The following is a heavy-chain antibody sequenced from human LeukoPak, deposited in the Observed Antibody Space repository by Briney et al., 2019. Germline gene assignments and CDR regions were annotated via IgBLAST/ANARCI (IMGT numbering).Heavy chain of an antibody. Sequence: GRSLRLSCAASGFTFSSHAMHWVRQAPGKGLEWVAVISSDGGNNYSADSEKGRFTISRDNSKNTLYLQMNSLRGEDTAVYYCARKPDYGDYGDYWGQGTLVTVSS. V-gene: IGHV3-30*04. D-gene: IGHD4-17*01. CDR1: GFTFSSHA. J-gene: IGHJ4*02. CDR3: ARKPDYGDYGDY. CDR2: ISSDGGNN.